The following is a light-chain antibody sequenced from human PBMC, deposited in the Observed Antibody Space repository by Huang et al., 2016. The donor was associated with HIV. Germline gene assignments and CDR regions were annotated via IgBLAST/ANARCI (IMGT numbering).Light chain of an antibody. CDR3: QHRTSPYT. CDR1: QSVSTY. J-gene: IGKJ2*01. Sequence: VLTQSPATLSLSPGERATLSCRASQSVSTYLAWYQHKPGQATRLLIYDASNRATGVPGRFSGSGSGTDFTLTISSLEPEDVAVYYCQHRTSPYTFGQGTKLEIK. V-gene: IGKV3-11*01. CDR2: DAS.